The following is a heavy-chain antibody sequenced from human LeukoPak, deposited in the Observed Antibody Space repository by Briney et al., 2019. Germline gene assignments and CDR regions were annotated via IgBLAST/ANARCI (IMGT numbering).Heavy chain of an antibody. CDR1: GFTFSNYA. CDR2: ISGSGGST. D-gene: IGHD2-2*02. V-gene: IGHV3-23*01. J-gene: IGHJ4*02. CDR3: ARRSCSSTSCYRGYYYGSGSFYFDY. Sequence: GGSLRLSCAASGFTFSNYAMNWVRQAPGKGLEWVSAISGSGGSTYYADSVKGRFTISRDNSKNTLYLQMNSLRAEDTAVCYCARRSCSSTSCYRGYYYGSGSFYFDYWGQGTLVTVSS.